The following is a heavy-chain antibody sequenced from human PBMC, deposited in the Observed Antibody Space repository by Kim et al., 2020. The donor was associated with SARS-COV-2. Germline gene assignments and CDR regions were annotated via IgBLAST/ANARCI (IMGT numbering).Heavy chain of an antibody. CDR1: GFTFSSYA. D-gene: IGHD3-10*01. CDR2: ISGSGGST. V-gene: IGHV3-23*01. J-gene: IGHJ3*02. Sequence: GGSLRLSCAASGFTFSSYAMSWVRQAPGKGLEWVSAISGSGGSTYYADSVKDRFTISRDNSKNTLYLQMNSLRAEDTAVYYCAKDVPFASVRGVILGDGKHDAFVIWVQGTMVAVSS. CDR3: AKDVPFASVRGVILGDGKHDAFVI.